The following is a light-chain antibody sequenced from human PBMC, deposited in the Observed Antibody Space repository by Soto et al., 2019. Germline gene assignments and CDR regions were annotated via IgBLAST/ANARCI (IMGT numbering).Light chain of an antibody. J-gene: IGLJ3*02. Sequence: QSVLTQPRSVSGSPGQSVTISCTGTSSDVGGYNYVSWYQQHPGKAPKLMIFDVSQRPSGVPDRFSGCKSVNTASLTISGLQAEDEAEYYCCSYAGSYTWVFGGGTKLTVL. V-gene: IGLV2-11*01. CDR3: CSYAGSYTWV. CDR1: SSDVGGYNY. CDR2: DVS.